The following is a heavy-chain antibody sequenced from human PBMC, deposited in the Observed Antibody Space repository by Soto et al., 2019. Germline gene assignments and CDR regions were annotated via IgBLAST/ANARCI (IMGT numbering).Heavy chain of an antibody. D-gene: IGHD3-10*01. CDR2: ISWDGGST. J-gene: IGHJ4*02. CDR1: GFTFDDYT. Sequence: PGGSLRLSCAASGFTFDDYTMHWVRQAPGKGLEWVSLISWDGGSTYYADYVKGRFTISRDNSKNSLYLQMNSLRTEDTDLFYCAKDKVRGVTTPGSFDYWGQGTLVTVSS. CDR3: AKDKVRGVTTPGSFDY. V-gene: IGHV3-43*01.